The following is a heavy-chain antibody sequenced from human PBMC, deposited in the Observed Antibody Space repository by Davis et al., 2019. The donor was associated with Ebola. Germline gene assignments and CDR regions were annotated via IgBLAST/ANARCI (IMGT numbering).Heavy chain of an antibody. Sequence: GESLKISCAASGFTFSSYAMHWVRQPPGKGLEWVAVISYDGSNKYYADSVKGRFTISRDNSKNTLYLQMNSLRAEDTAVYYCARVWEYQLPYDYWGQGTLVTVSS. V-gene: IGHV3-30-3*01. J-gene: IGHJ4*02. CDR1: GFTFSSYA. CDR2: ISYDGSNK. D-gene: IGHD2-2*01. CDR3: ARVWEYQLPYDY.